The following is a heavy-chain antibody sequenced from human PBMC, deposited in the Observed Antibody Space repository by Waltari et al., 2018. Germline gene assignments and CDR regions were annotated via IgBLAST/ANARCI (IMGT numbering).Heavy chain of an antibody. CDR1: GYTFTGYY. Sequence: QVQLVQSGAEVKKPGASVKVSCKASGYTFTGYYLTWVRQAPGQGLEWMGWINPNSGGTNYAQKFQGRVTMTRDTSISTAYMELSRLRSDDTAVYYCARDRYTTGAPWFDYWGQGTLVTVSS. J-gene: IGHJ4*02. CDR2: INPNSGGT. CDR3: ARDRYTTGAPWFDY. V-gene: IGHV1-2*02. D-gene: IGHD1-1*01.